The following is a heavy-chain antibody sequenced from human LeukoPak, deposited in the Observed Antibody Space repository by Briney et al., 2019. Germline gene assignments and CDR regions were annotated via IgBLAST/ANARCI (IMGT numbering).Heavy chain of an antibody. D-gene: IGHD6-6*01. CDR1: VGSFSGYY. Sequence: PSETLSLTCAVYVGSFSGYYWSWIRQPPGKGLEWIGEINHSGSTNYNPSLKSRVTISVDTSKNQFSLKLSSVTAADTAVYYCARILSGSSSSRWGQGTLVTVSS. CDR3: ARILSGSSSSR. J-gene: IGHJ4*02. CDR2: INHSGST. V-gene: IGHV4-34*01.